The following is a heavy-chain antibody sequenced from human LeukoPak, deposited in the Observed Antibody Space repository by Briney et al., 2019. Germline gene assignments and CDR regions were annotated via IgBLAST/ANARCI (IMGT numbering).Heavy chain of an antibody. D-gene: IGHD6-6*01. V-gene: IGHV3-30*02. CDR2: IRYDGSNK. Sequence: GGSLRLSCAASGFTFSSYGMHWVRQAPGKGLEWVAFIRYDGSNKYYADSVKGRFTISRDNSKNTLYLQMNSLRAEDTAVYYCAKDPLDSSYYYYYMDVWGKGTTVTVSS. J-gene: IGHJ6*03. CDR1: GFTFSSYG. CDR3: AKDPLDSSYYYYYMDV.